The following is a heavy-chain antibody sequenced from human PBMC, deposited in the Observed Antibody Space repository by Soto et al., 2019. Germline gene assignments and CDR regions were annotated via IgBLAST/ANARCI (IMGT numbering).Heavy chain of an antibody. D-gene: IGHD1-26*01. CDR2: INHSGST. J-gene: IGHJ4*02. V-gene: IGHV4-34*01. Sequence: SETPSLTCAVYGGSFSGYYWSWIRPPPGKGLEWIGEINHSGSTNYNPSLKSRLTISVDTSNNQFSLKVKSVTAADTAVYFCARLSGSYNDRYFDNWGQGTLVTVSS. CDR1: GGSFSGYY. CDR3: ARLSGSYNDRYFDN.